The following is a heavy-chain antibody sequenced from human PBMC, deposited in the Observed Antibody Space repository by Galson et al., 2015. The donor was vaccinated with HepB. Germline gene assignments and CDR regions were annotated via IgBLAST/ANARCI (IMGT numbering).Heavy chain of an antibody. CDR2: IYGGGSI. Sequence: SLRLSCAASGFTVSGKSMSWVRQAPGKGLEWVSLIYGGGSIYYADSVRGRFTISRDNSRNTLYLQMNSLRAEDTAVYYCARDFYDSRAFDIWGQGTMVTVSS. D-gene: IGHD3-22*01. CDR3: ARDFYDSRAFDI. J-gene: IGHJ3*02. CDR1: GFTVSGKS. V-gene: IGHV3-53*01.